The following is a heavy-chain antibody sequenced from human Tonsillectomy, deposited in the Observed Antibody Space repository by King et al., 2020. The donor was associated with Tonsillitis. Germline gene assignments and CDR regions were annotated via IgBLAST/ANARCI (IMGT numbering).Heavy chain of an antibody. Sequence: QLQQWGAGLLKPSETLSLTCAVYGGSFSGYYWSWIRQPQGRGLGWMGEINHSGSTNYNPSLKSRVTISVDTSKNQFSLKLSSVTAADTAVYYCATSGYCSSTSCYPFDYWGQGTLVTVSS. CDR2: INHSGST. CDR1: GGSFSGYY. V-gene: IGHV4-34*01. J-gene: IGHJ4*02. CDR3: ATSGYCSSTSCYPFDY. D-gene: IGHD2-2*01.